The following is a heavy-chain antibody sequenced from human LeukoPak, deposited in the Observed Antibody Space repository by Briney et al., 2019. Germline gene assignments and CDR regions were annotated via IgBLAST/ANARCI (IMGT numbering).Heavy chain of an antibody. CDR1: GYTFTGFY. CDR3: ARLGDLGT. V-gene: IGHV1-2*02. CDR2: INPNSGGT. Sequence: ASVKVSCMASGYTFTGFYIHWVRQAPGHGLEWMGWINPNSGGTNYTQKFQGRFTMTRDTSISTAYMELSSLRSDDTAVYYCARLGDLGTWGQGTMVTVSS. J-gene: IGHJ3*01. D-gene: IGHD3-16*01.